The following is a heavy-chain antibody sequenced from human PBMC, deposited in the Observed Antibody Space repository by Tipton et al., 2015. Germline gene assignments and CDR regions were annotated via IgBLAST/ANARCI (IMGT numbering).Heavy chain of an antibody. CDR3: ARGGWSLDY. J-gene: IGHJ4*02. CDR1: GGSVTSNNYF. D-gene: IGHD2-15*01. V-gene: IGHV4-61*01. CDR2: IFHSGST. Sequence: TLSLTCSVSGGSVTSNNYFWSWIRQPPGKGLEWIGYIFHSGSTSYNPSLRSRVLISIDTSKNQFSLKLNSVTAADTAVYYCARGGWSLDYWGQGTLVTVSS.